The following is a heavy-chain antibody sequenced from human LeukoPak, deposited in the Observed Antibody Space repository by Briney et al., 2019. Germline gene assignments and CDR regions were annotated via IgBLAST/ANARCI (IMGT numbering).Heavy chain of an antibody. CDR1: GGTFSSYA. D-gene: IGHD3-3*01. CDR2: IIPIFGTA. V-gene: IGHV1-69*13. Sequence: GASVKVSCKASGGTFSSYAISWVRQAPGQGLEWMGGIIPIFGTANYAQKFQGRVTITADESTSTAYMELSSLRSEDTAVYYCAQGYWSGYSHYYYGMDVWGQGTTVTVSS. CDR3: AQGYWSGYSHYYYGMDV. J-gene: IGHJ6*02.